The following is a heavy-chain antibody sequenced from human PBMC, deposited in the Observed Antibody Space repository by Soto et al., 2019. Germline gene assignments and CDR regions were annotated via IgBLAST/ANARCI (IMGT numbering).Heavy chain of an antibody. V-gene: IGHV3-21*01. CDR3: ARDWTGTSYYYYGMDV. J-gene: IGHJ6*02. Sequence: EVQLVESGGGLVKPGGSLRLSCAASGFTFSSYSMNWVRQAPGKGLEWVSSISSSSSYIYYADSVKGRFTISRDNAKNSLYLQMNSLRAEDTAVYYCARDWTGTSYYYYGMDVWGQGTTVTVSS. CDR2: ISSSSSYI. CDR1: GFTFSSYS. D-gene: IGHD1-1*01.